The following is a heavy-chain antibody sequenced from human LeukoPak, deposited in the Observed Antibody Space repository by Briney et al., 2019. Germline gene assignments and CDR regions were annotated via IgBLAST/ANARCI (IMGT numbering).Heavy chain of an antibody. CDR2: INNDGST. Sequence: SQTLSLTCTVSGGSISSGGYYWSWIRQPPGKGLEYIGYINNDGSTNYNPSLKSRVTISLDTSKNQFSLKLSSVIAADTAVYYCATGAVAPKYWGQGTLITVSS. CDR1: GGSISSGGYY. J-gene: IGHJ4*02. V-gene: IGHV4-61*09. CDR3: ATGAVAPKY.